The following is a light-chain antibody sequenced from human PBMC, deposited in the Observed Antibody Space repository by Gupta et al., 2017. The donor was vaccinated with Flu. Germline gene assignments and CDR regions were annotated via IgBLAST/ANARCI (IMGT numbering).Light chain of an antibody. CDR2: GAS. CDR1: QSISRNF. CDR3: QQFGSAPPLT. J-gene: IGKJ4*01. Sequence: IVLTQSPGTLSLSPGERATLSCRASQSISRNFLAGSQQRPGQAPRLLMYGASNTATGIPDRFNGSGSGTDFTLTISVMEPEDCAVYYCQQFGSAPPLTFGGGTTVEI. V-gene: IGKV3-20*01.